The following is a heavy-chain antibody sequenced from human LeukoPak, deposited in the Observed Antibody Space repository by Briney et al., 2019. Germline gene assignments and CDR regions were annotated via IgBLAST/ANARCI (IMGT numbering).Heavy chain of an antibody. Sequence: TSETLSLTCAVYGGSFSGYYWSWIRQPPGKGLEWIGEINHSGSTNYNPSLKSRVTISVDTSKNQFSLKLSSVTAADTAVYYCAGSSPLRYYYYYGMDVWGKGTTVTVSS. V-gene: IGHV4-34*01. CDR2: INHSGST. CDR3: AGSSPLRYYYYYGMDV. CDR1: GGSFSGYY. D-gene: IGHD6-13*01. J-gene: IGHJ6*04.